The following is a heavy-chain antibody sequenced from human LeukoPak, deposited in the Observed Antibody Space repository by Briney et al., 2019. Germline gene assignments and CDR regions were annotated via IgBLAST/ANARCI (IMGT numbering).Heavy chain of an antibody. CDR1: GFTFSSYG. J-gene: IGHJ6*02. CDR3: AKDIVVAKHGPYYGMDV. V-gene: IGHV3-30*18. Sequence: GGSLRLSCAASGFTFSSYGMHWVRQAPGKGLEWVAVISHDGSNKYYADSVKGRFTISRDNSKNTLYLQMNSLRAEDTAVYYCAKDIVVAKHGPYYGMDVWGQGTTVTVSS. CDR2: ISHDGSNK. D-gene: IGHD2-15*01.